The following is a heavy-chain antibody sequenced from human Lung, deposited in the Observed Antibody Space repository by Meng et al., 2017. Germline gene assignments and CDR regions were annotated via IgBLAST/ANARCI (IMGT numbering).Heavy chain of an antibody. D-gene: IGHD6-19*01. CDR1: GGFILIRNW. V-gene: IGHV4-4*02. CDR3: ARRGLWLDPQNFDY. CDR2: IYHSGST. J-gene: IGHJ4*02. Sequence: QVSLPWPGPGLVEPSGTLSLTCVVSGGFILIRNWWSVVRQPPGKGRAWIGEIYHSGSTNYNQSLKSRVTISVDKSKNQFSLKLSSVTAADTAVYYCARRGLWLDPQNFDYWGQGTLVTVSS.